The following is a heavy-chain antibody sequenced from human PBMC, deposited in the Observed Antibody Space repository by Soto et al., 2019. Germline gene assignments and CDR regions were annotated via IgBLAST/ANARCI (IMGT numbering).Heavy chain of an antibody. CDR3: ARGRGGYCSKGVCYRVFDL. D-gene: IGHD2-8*01. CDR1: GYTFSNYD. V-gene: IGHV1-8*01. Sequence: QVQLVQSGAEVKKPGASVKVSCQASGYTFSNYDINWARQAPGQGLEWMGWMNPNSGDADSAQKFHGRITMTRDNSTTTFFMELNSLRSEDTAVYFCARGRGGYCSKGVCYRVFDLWGQGTLVTVSS. J-gene: IGHJ5*02. CDR2: MNPNSGDA.